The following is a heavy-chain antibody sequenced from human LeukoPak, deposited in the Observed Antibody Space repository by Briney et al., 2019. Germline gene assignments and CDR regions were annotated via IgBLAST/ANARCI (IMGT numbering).Heavy chain of an antibody. CDR1: GGSVSSYY. CDR2: IYTSESGST. CDR3: ARGPFLEWLLGSSPFDY. D-gene: IGHD3-3*01. V-gene: IGHV4-4*07. J-gene: IGHJ4*02. Sequence: SETLSLTCTVSGGSVSSYYWNWIRQPAGKGLEWIGRIYTSESGSTNYNPSLKSRVTMSVDTSKNQFSLKLTSVTAADTAVYYCARGPFLEWLLGSSPFDYWGQGTLVTVSS.